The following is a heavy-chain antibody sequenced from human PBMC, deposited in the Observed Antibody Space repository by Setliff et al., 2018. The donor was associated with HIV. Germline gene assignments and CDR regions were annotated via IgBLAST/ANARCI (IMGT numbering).Heavy chain of an antibody. Sequence: VASVKVSCKASGYTFTSYAVHWVRQAPGQRLEWMGWINAGNGKIKYSQKFQGRVTISVDTPKNQFSLKVNSVSAADTAIYFCARDDSGWYMYWGQGTLVTVSS. V-gene: IGHV1-3*01. D-gene: IGHD6-13*01. CDR3: ARDDSGWYMY. CDR1: GYTFTSYA. J-gene: IGHJ4*02. CDR2: INAGNGKI.